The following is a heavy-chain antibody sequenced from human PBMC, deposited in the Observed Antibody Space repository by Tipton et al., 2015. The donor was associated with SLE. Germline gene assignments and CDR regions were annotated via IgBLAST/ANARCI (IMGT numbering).Heavy chain of an antibody. V-gene: IGHV3-9*01. D-gene: IGHD3-3*01. J-gene: IGHJ3*02. Sequence: SLRLSCAASGFSFDEFAIHWVRQVPGKGLEWVSGISWTGDDIGYADSVKGRFTISRDTAKSSLYLQMNSLRAEDTALYFCARDSDYDFWRGHLDAFDMWGQGTMVTVSS. CDR2: ISWTGDDI. CDR1: GFSFDEFA. CDR3: ARDSDYDFWRGHLDAFDM.